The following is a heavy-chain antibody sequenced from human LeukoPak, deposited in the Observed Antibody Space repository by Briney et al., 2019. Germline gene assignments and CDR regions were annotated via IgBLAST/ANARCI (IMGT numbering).Heavy chain of an antibody. Sequence: PSGTLSLTCTVSGGSVSSGSYYWSWIRQPPGKGLEWIGYIYYSGTTTNYNPSLKSRVTISVDTSKNQFSLKLSSVTAADTAVYYCARDFDYGDYRGHAFDIWGQGTMVTVSS. CDR1: GGSVSSGSYY. CDR3: ARDFDYGDYRGHAFDI. D-gene: IGHD4-17*01. CDR2: IYYSGTTT. V-gene: IGHV4-61*01. J-gene: IGHJ3*02.